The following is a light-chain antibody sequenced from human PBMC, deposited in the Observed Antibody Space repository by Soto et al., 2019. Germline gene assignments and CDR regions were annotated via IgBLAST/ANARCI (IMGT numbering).Light chain of an antibody. Sequence: DVVMTQSPLSLPVTLGQPASISCRSSQSLVETDGNTYLNWFQQRKGQSPRSLIYKVSNRDSGVPDRFSGSGSGTDFTLKISRVEAEDVGVYYCMQSTHSPPTFGQGTKVDIK. V-gene: IGKV2-30*01. J-gene: IGKJ1*01. CDR2: KVS. CDR1: QSLVETDGNTY. CDR3: MQSTHSPPT.